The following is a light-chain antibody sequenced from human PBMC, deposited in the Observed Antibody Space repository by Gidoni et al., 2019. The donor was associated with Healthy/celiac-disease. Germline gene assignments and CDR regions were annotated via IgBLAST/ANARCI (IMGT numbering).Light chain of an antibody. CDR2: DVS. V-gene: IGLV2-14*01. CDR1: SSDVGGYNY. Sequence: QSALTQPASVSGSPGQSITISCTGTSSDVGGYNYVSWYQQHPGKAPKLMIYDVSNRPSGVSNRFSGSKSGNTASLTISGLQAEDEADYYCSSYTSSSPVLFDGGTKLTVL. J-gene: IGLJ2*01. CDR3: SSYTSSSPVL.